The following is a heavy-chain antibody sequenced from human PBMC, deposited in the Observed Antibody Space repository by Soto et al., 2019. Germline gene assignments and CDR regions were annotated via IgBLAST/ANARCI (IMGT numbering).Heavy chain of an antibody. CDR2: ISHDGSSK. CDR3: AKGAHSSSSRGVDV. Sequence: GGSLRLSCAASGFTFSSYVMHWVRQAPGKGLEWVAVISHDGSSKYYADSLKGRFTISRDTSKNTLYLQMNSLRAEDTAVYYCAKGAHSSSSRGVDVWGQGTTVTVSS. CDR1: GFTFSSYV. D-gene: IGHD6-6*01. J-gene: IGHJ6*02. V-gene: IGHV3-30*18.